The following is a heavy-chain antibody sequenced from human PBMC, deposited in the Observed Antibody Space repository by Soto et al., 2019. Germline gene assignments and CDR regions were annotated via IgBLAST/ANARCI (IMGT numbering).Heavy chain of an antibody. Sequence: QITLKESGPTLVKPTQTLTLTCTFSGFSLSTSGVGVGWIRQPPGKALEWLALIYWDDDKRYSPSLKSRLTITKDTSKNQVVLTVTNKEPVDTATYSCAHMGGYPMGLDVWGQGTTVTVSS. CDR2: IYWDDDK. V-gene: IGHV2-5*02. CDR3: AHMGGYPMGLDV. J-gene: IGHJ6*02. D-gene: IGHD3-22*01. CDR1: GFSLSTSGVG.